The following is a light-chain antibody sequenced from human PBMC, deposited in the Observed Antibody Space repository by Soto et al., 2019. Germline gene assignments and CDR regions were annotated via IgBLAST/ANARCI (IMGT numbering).Light chain of an antibody. CDR2: GSS. CDR3: QQYRSSPPYT. J-gene: IGKJ2*01. CDR1: QTVSGNY. V-gene: IGKV3-20*01. Sequence: IVLTQSPGILSLSPGERATLSCRASQTVSGNYLAWYQQKPGQSTRLLIYGSSDRATGIPDRLSGSGSGTAFTLSINRVEPQDFEVSYCQQYRSSPPYTFGQGTTLAI.